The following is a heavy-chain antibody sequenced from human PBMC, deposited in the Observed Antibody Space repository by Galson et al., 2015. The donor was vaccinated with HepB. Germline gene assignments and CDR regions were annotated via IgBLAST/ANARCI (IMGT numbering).Heavy chain of an antibody. D-gene: IGHD1-1*01. J-gene: IGHJ3*02. CDR2: IKQDGSEK. CDR1: GFTFSSYW. V-gene: IGHV3-7*01. CDR3: ARDAPWNGYAFDI. Sequence: SLRLSCAASGFTFSSYWMSWVRQAPGKGLEWVANIKQDGSEKYYVDSVKGRFTISRDNAQNSLYLQMNSLRAEDTAMYYCARDAPWNGYAFDIWGQGTMVTVSS.